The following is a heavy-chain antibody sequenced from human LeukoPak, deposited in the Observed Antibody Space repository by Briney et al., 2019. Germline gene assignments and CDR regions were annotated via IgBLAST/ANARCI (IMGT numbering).Heavy chain of an antibody. CDR1: GYTFTSYD. V-gene: IGHV1-8*01. CDR3: ARGPYHYYGSGTDFDY. D-gene: IGHD3-10*01. Sequence: ASVKVSCKASGYTFTSYDINWVRQATGQGLEWMGWMNPNSGNTGYAQKFQGRVTITSKTSISTAYMELSSLRSEATAVYYCARGPYHYYGSGTDFDYWGQGTLVTVSS. CDR2: MNPNSGNT. J-gene: IGHJ4*02.